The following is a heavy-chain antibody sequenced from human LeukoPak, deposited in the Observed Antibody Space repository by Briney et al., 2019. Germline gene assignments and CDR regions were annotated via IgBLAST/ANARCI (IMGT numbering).Heavy chain of an antibody. D-gene: IGHD3-22*01. Sequence: SETLSLTCTVSGGSISSYYWSWLRQPPGKGLEWIGYIYYSESTNYNPSLKSRVTISVDTSKNQFSLKLSSVTAADTAVYYCARDLRGRDYYDSSGYLDYYYYYYYMDVWGKGTTVTVSS. CDR3: ARDLRGRDYYDSSGYLDYYYYYYYMDV. CDR1: GGSISSYY. V-gene: IGHV4-59*12. CDR2: IYYSEST. J-gene: IGHJ6*03.